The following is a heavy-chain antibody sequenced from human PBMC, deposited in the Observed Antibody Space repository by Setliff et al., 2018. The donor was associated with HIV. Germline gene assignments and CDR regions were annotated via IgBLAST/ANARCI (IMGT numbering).Heavy chain of an antibody. J-gene: IGHJ4*02. CDR3: ARVGSVVVVTAIDY. CDR2: ISAYNGNT. D-gene: IGHD2-21*02. CDR1: GYTFTSYG. Sequence: ASVKVSCKASGYTFTSYGISWVRQAPGQGREWMGWISAYNGNTNYAQKLQGRVTMTTDTSTSTAYMELRSLRSDDTAVYYCARVGSVVVVTAIDYWGQGTLVTVSS. V-gene: IGHV1-18*01.